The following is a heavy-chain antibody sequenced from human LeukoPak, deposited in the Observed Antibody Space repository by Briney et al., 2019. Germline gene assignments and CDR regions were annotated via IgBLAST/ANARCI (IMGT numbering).Heavy chain of an antibody. CDR2: INPNSGGT. CDR1: GYTFTGYY. V-gene: IGHV1-2*02. CDR3: ARDEQQRTVWYFDY. Sequence: ASVKVSCKASGYTFTGYYMHWVRQAPGQGLEWMGWINPNSGGTNYAQKFQGRVTMTRDTSISTAYMELSRLRSDDTAVYYCARDEQQRTVWYFDYWGQGTLVTVSS. D-gene: IGHD6-13*01. J-gene: IGHJ4*02.